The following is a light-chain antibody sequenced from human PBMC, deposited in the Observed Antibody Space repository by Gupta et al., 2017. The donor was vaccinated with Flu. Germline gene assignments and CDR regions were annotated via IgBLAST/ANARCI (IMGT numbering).Light chain of an antibody. CDR1: RSNVVTIYD. Sequence: QSMLTPPPSGSAATGQRVTISCTWDRSNVVTIYDGHWYDKLPGVPPKPLIYGNSTRPSGVSDPCAGSKSATSASLAITGAPADDEADYDCQSYGSILSNLEVLFGGGTRPTVL. CDR2: GNS. J-gene: IGLJ2*01. V-gene: IGLV1-40*01. CDR3: QSYGSILSNLEVL.